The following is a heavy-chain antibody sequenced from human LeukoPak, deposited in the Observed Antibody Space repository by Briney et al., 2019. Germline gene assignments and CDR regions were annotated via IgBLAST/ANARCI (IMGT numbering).Heavy chain of an antibody. CDR2: IIPIFGTA. V-gene: IGHV1-69*13. CDR1: GGTFSSYA. Sequence: GASVKVSCKASGGTFSSYAISWVRQAPGQGLEWMGGIIPIFGTANYAQKLQGRVTITADESTSTAYMELSSLRSEVTVVYYCARVRGDPITMVRGVIIWDYYYGMDVWGQGTTVTVSS. J-gene: IGHJ6*02. CDR3: ARVRGDPITMVRGVIIWDYYYGMDV. D-gene: IGHD3-10*01.